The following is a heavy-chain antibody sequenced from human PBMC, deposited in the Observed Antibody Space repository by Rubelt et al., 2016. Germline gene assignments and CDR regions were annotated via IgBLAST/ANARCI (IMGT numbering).Heavy chain of an antibody. CDR1: GYSIRSGYY. D-gene: IGHD3-10*01. J-gene: IGHJ4*02. CDR3: TTGGSVGY. V-gene: IGHV3-15*07. CDR2: IKSKSAGGTT. Sequence: VQLQESGPGLVKPSETLSLTCTVSGYSIRSGYYWGWIRQPPGKGLEWVGRIKSKSAGGTTDYAAPVQGRCTVSRDDSKNTVYLEMNSLRIEDTAVYYCTTGGSVGYWGQGTLVTVSS.